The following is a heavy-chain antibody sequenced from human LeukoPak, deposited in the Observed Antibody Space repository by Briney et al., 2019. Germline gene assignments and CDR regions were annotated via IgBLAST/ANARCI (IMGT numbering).Heavy chain of an antibody. D-gene: IGHD2/OR15-2a*01. Sequence: SETLSLTCAVYGGSFGGYYWSWIRQPPGKGLEWIGEINDSGSSNYIPSLKSRVTISVDTSKNQFSLKLSSVTAADTAVYYCARSGTLLGGLAFDIWGQGTMVTVSS. J-gene: IGHJ3*02. CDR2: INDSGSS. CDR1: GGSFGGYY. V-gene: IGHV4-34*01. CDR3: ARSGTLLGGLAFDI.